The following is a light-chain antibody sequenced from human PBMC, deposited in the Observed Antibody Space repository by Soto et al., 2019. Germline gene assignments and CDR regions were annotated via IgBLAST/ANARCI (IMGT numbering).Light chain of an antibody. V-gene: IGKV3-15*01. CDR2: GTS. Sequence: ILMTQSPATLSVSPGESVTLSCRASQSVRSNLAWHQQKPGQAPRLLIYGTSTRATVIPARFSGSGSGQEFTLTISSLQSEDLAVYYCQQYNNWPWTFGQGTKVEIK. CDR1: QSVRSN. CDR3: QQYNNWPWT. J-gene: IGKJ1*01.